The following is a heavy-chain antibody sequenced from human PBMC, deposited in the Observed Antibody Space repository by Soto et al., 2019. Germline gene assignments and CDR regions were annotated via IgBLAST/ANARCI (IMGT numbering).Heavy chain of an antibody. V-gene: IGHV3-23*01. Sequence: PGGSLRLSCAASGFTFSSYAMSWVRQAPGKGLEWVSAISGSGGSTYYADSVKGLFTISRDNSKNTLYLQMNSLRAEDTAVYYCAKEGITIFGVEPPAYYYYGMDVWGQGTTVTVSS. CDR3: AKEGITIFGVEPPAYYYYGMDV. D-gene: IGHD3-3*01. CDR2: ISGSGGST. CDR1: GFTFSSYA. J-gene: IGHJ6*02.